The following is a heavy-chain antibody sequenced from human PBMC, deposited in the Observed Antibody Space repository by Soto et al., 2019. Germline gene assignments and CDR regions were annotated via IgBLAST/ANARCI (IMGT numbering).Heavy chain of an antibody. CDR3: ARSSLYGMDV. Sequence: QVQLQESGPGLVKPSQTLSLTCSVSGGSISSGYYYWSWIRQPPGKGLEWIGNIYYSGNTYYNPSLKSRLIISIDTSKKQFSLKVGSVTAADTAVYYCARSSLYGMDVWGQGTTVTVSS. J-gene: IGHJ6*02. CDR2: IYYSGNT. CDR1: GGSISSGYYY. V-gene: IGHV4-30-4*01.